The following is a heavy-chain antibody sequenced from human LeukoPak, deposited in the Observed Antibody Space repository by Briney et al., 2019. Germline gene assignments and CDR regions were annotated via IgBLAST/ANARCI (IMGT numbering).Heavy chain of an antibody. V-gene: IGHV3-23*01. D-gene: IGHD1-26*01. CDR1: GFTFSSYG. Sequence: PGGSLRLSCAASGFTFSSYGMSWVRQAPGKGLEWVATISGSGYNTYYADSVKGRFTISRDNSANTLFLHMSSLRAEDTALYYCAKHSGSYFIYYVDSWGQGTLVTVSS. CDR2: ISGSGYNT. CDR3: AKHSGSYFIYYVDS. J-gene: IGHJ4*02.